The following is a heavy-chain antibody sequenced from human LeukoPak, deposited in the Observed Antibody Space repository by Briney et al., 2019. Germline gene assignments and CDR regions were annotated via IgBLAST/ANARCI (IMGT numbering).Heavy chain of an antibody. Sequence: SETLSLTCTVSGGSISSSSYYWGWIRQPPGKGLEWIGEINHSGSTNYNPSLKSRVTISVDTSKNQFSLKLSSVTAADTAVYYCARDGLYYYYYMDVWGKGTTVTVSS. D-gene: IGHD3/OR15-3a*01. CDR2: INHSGST. J-gene: IGHJ6*03. CDR3: ARDGLYYYYYMDV. V-gene: IGHV4-39*07. CDR1: GGSISSSSYY.